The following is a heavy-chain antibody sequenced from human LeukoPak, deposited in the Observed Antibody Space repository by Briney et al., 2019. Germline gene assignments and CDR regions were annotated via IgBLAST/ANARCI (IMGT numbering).Heavy chain of an antibody. V-gene: IGHV1-18*01. D-gene: IGHD2-2*02. J-gene: IGHJ4*02. CDR2: ISGYNGNT. CDR1: GYNFSNYG. Sequence: ASVKVSCKXSGYNFSNYGISWVRQAPGQGLEWMGWISGYNGNTNYAQKLRGRVTMTTDTSTTTAYMELRSLRSDDTAVYYCARDRSLYTSMLDSWGQGTLVTVSS. CDR3: ARDRSLYTSMLDS.